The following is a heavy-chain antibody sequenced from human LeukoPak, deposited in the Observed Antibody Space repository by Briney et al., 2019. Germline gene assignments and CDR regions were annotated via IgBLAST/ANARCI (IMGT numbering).Heavy chain of an antibody. CDR3: STGSGHAFDI. Sequence: GGSLRLSCAASGFTFSSYWMHWVRQVPGKGLVWVSRINSDGSSTSYADSVKGRFTIYRDNAKNTLYVQMNSLRAEDTAVYYCSTGSGHAFDIWGRGTMVTVS. D-gene: IGHD3-10*01. CDR2: INSDGSST. V-gene: IGHV3-74*01. CDR1: GFTFSSYW. J-gene: IGHJ3*02.